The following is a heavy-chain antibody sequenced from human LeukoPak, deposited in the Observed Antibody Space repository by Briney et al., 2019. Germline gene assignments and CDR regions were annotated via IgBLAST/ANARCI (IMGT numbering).Heavy chain of an antibody. J-gene: IGHJ4*02. CDR2: IYPGDSDT. V-gene: IGHV5-51*01. CDR3: ARRVYCSSTSCYYFDY. Sequence: GESLKTSCKGSGYRFTSYWIGWVRQMPGKGLEWMGIIYPGDSDTRYSPSFQGQVTISADKSISTAYLQWSSLKASDTAMYYCARRVYCSSTSCYYFDYWGQGTLVTVSS. D-gene: IGHD2-2*01. CDR1: GYRFTSYW.